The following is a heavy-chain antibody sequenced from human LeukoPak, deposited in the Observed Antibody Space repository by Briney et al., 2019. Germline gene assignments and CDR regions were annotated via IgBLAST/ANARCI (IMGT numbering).Heavy chain of an antibody. V-gene: IGHV1-69*04. Sequence: SVKVSCKASGGTFSSYAISWVRQAPRQGLEWMGRIIPILGIANYAQKFQGRVTITADKSTSTAYMELSSLRSEDTAVYYCARDRTTYYYGSGSEGGSDYWGQGTLVTVSS. CDR3: ARDRTTYYYGSGSEGGSDY. CDR1: GGTFSSYA. D-gene: IGHD3-10*01. CDR2: IIPILGIA. J-gene: IGHJ4*02.